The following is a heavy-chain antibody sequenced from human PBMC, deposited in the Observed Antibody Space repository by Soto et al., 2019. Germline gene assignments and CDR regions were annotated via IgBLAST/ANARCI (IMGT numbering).Heavy chain of an antibody. CDR1: GGTFNSHT. CDR2: IIPILGIT. D-gene: IGHD2-15*01. J-gene: IGHJ4*02. CDR3: AREDMGVVVKADPVTAAEQ. Sequence: QVQLVQSGAEVKKPGSAVKVSCKASGGTFNSHTISWVRQAPGQGLEWMGRIIPILGITDDAQRFKGRVTITADKSAATAYMELRSVRPQDTAVYCCAREDMGVVVKADPVTAAEQWRQGTLITSSS. V-gene: IGHV1-69*08.